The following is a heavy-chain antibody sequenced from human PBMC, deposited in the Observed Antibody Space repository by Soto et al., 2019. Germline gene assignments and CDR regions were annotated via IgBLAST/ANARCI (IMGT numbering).Heavy chain of an antibody. V-gene: IGHV1-18*01. Sequence: ASVKVSCKASGYTFTSYGISWVRQAPGQGLEWMGWISAYNGNTNYAQKLQGRVTMTTDTSTSTAYMELRSPRSDDTAVYYCARERNYYDSSGRSLRYWGQGTLVTVSS. D-gene: IGHD3-22*01. J-gene: IGHJ4*02. CDR3: ARERNYYDSSGRSLRY. CDR1: GYTFTSYG. CDR2: ISAYNGNT.